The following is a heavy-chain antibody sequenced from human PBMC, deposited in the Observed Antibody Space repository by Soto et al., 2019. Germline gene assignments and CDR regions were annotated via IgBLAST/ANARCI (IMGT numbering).Heavy chain of an antibody. V-gene: IGHV1-18*01. J-gene: IGHJ6*02. CDR2: ISAYNGNT. D-gene: IGHD3-22*01. Sequence: ASVKVSCKASGYTFTSYGISWVRQAPGQGLEWMGWISAYNGNTNHAQKLQGRVTMTTDTSTSTAYMELRSLRSDDTAVYYCARGKDYYDSSGYYYYYYGMDVWGQGTTVTVSS. CDR3: ARGKDYYDSSGYYYYYYGMDV. CDR1: GYTFTSYG.